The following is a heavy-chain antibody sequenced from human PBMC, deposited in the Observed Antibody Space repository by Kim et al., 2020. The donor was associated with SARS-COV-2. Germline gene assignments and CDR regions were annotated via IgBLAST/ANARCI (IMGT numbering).Heavy chain of an antibody. CDR3: AKDRDPYSSGWYEGFDY. J-gene: IGHJ4*01. V-gene: IGHV3-9*01. CDR1: GFTFDDYA. D-gene: IGHD6-19*01. Sequence: GGSLRLSCAASGFTFDDYAMHWVRQAPGKGLEWVSGISWNSGSIGYADSVKGRFTISRDNAKNSLYLQMNSLKAEDTALYYCAKDRDPYSSGWYEGFDY. CDR2: ISWNSGSI.